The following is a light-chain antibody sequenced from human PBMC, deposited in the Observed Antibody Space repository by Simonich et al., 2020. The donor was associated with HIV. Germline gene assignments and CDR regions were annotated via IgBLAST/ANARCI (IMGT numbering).Light chain of an antibody. CDR3: QQAHSFPT. CDR2: GAS. V-gene: IGKV3-15*01. J-gene: IGKJ5*01. CDR1: QSVSSN. Sequence: EIVMTQSPATLSVSPGDRATLSCRASQSVSSNLAWYQQKPGQAPRLLIYGASTRATAIPARFSGSGSGTEFILTISSLQPEDFATYYCQQAHSFPTFGQGTRLDIK.